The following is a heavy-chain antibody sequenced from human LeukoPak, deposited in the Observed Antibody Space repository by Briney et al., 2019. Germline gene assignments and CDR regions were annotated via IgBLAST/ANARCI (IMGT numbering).Heavy chain of an antibody. D-gene: IGHD6-13*01. V-gene: IGHV4-34*01. J-gene: IGHJ5*02. CDR1: GGSFSGYY. CDR2: INHSGRT. CDR3: ARGSRQLGSFDP. Sequence: PSEALSLTCAVYGGSFSGYYWSWIRQPPGKGLEWIGEINHSGRTNYNPSLKSRVTISVDTSKNQFSLKLSSVTAADTAVYYCARGSRQLGSFDPWGQGTLVTVSS.